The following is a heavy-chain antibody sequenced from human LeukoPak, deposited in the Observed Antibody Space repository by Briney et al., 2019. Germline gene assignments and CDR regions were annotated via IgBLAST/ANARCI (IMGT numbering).Heavy chain of an antibody. V-gene: IGHV4-61*01. J-gene: IGHJ4*02. D-gene: IGHD6-13*01. CDR3: ARVDSSSWYLDFDY. CDR1: GGSLSSGSYY. Sequence: SETLSLTCTVSGGSLSSGSYYWSWIRQHPGTGLEWIGYIYYSGSTNYNPSLKSRVTISVDTSKNQFSLKLSSVTAADTAVYYCARVDSSSWYLDFDYWGQGTLVTVSS. CDR2: IYYSGST.